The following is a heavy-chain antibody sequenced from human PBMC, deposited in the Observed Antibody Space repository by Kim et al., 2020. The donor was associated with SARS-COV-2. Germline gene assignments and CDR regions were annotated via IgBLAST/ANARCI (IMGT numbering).Heavy chain of an antibody. CDR2: IKSDGSEE. CDR1: GFSFSSYW. J-gene: IGHJ5*02. V-gene: IGHV3-7*01. Sequence: GGSLRRSCVASGFSFSSYWMSWVRQAPGKGLEWVATIKSDGSEEYYVDSVRGRFTVSRDNAKNSVSLQMSSLRVEDSGVFYCARDFSGAYDPWGQGTLVT. CDR3: ARDFSGAYDP. D-gene: IGHD3-10*01.